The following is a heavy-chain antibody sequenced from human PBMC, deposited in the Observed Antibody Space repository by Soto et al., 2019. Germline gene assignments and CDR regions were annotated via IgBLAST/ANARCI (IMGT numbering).Heavy chain of an antibody. CDR1: GFTFSSYA. J-gene: IGHJ4*02. D-gene: IGHD1-7*01. CDR3: ARDDWDYRPLDH. CDR2: IKQDGSQK. Sequence: PGGSLRLSCAASGFTFSSYAMSWVRQAPGKGLEWVSNIKQDGSQKHYVDSVKGRFTISRDNAKNSLFLQMNSLGPEDTAVYYCARDDWDYRPLDHWGQGTLVTVSS. V-gene: IGHV3-7*01.